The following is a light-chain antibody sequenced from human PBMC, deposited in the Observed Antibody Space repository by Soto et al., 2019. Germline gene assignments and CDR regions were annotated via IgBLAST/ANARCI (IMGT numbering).Light chain of an antibody. Sequence: DIQMTQSPSSLSASVGDRVTITCQASQDISNYLNWYQQKPGKAPKLLIYDASNLETGVPSRFSGSGSVKDFTFTISSLQPEDIATYYCQQYDNLPYTFGQGTKLEIK. V-gene: IGKV1-33*01. CDR1: QDISNY. CDR2: DAS. CDR3: QQYDNLPYT. J-gene: IGKJ2*01.